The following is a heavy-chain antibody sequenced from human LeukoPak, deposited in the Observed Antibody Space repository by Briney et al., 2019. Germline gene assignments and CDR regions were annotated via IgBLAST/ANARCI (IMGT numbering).Heavy chain of an antibody. CDR3: IKTTNWGGIYFDY. D-gene: IGHD7-27*01. CDR1: GFTFGDYA. CDR2: IRSKAYGGTT. V-gene: IGHV3-49*04. Sequence: GGSLRLSCTASGFTFGDYAMSWVRQAPGKGLEWVGFIRSKAYGGTTEYAASVKGRFTISRDDSKSIAYLQMNSLKTEDTAVYYCIKTTNWGGIYFDYWGQGTLVTVSS. J-gene: IGHJ4*02.